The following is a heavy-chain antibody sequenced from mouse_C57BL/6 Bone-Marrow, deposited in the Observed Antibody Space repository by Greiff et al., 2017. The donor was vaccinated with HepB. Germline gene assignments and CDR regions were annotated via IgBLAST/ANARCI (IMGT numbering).Heavy chain of an antibody. CDR1: GYTFTSYW. V-gene: IGHV1-64*01. Sequence: QVQLQQPGAELVKPGASVKLSCKASGYTFTSYWMHWVKQRPGQGLEWIGMIHPNSGSTNYNEKFKSKATLTVDKSSSTAYMQLSSLTSEDSAAYYCVSSPYWYFDVWGTGTTVTVSS. CDR3: VSSPYWYFDV. CDR2: IHPNSGST. J-gene: IGHJ1*03. D-gene: IGHD1-1*01.